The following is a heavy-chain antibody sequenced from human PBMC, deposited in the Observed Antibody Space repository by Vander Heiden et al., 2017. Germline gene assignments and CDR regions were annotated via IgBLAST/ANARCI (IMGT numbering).Heavy chain of an antibody. CDR3: AKDPIAAAGNNYYGMDV. CDR2: TSDDGSNK. Sequence: QVQLVESGGGVVQPGRSLRLSCAASGFTFNSDGMHWVRQPPGKGLEWVAVTSDDGSNKYYEDSVKGRVTISRDNSKNTLCLQMNSLRVEETAVYYCAKDPIAAAGNNYYGMDVWGQGTTVTVSS. D-gene: IGHD6-13*01. CDR1: GFTFNSDG. V-gene: IGHV3-30*18. J-gene: IGHJ6*02.